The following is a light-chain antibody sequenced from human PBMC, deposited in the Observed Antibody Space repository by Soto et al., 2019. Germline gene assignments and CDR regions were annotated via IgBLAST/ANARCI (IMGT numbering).Light chain of an antibody. J-gene: IGKJ1*01. CDR1: QSVNSNY. CDR2: GIS. CDR3: QHYYTTPIT. Sequence: EIVMTQSPVTLSASPGEGATLSCRASQSVNSNYLAWYQQKPGQAPRLLIYGISSRATGISDRFSGSGSGTDFNLTISRLQAEDVAVYYCQHYYTTPITFGQGTKVDIK. V-gene: IGKV3-20*01.